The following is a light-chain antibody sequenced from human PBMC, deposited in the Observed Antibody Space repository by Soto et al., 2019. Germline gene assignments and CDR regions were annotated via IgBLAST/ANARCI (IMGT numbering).Light chain of an antibody. V-gene: IGKV3-20*01. J-gene: IGKJ5*01. Sequence: ELVLTQSPGTLSLSPGESAALSCRASQPVSSNFLAWYQQKPGQAPRLLIYGVSSRASGIPDRFFGSGSGTDFTLTINRLEPEDFEVYYCQQYANSPITLGQGTRLEIK. CDR1: QPVSSNF. CDR3: QQYANSPIT. CDR2: GVS.